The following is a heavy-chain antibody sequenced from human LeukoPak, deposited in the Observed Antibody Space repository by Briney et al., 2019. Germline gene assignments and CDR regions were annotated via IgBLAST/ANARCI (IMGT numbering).Heavy chain of an antibody. CDR1: GYTFTSYG. J-gene: IGHJ4*02. CDR3: ARANPYYYGSGSYIVPDY. CDR2: ISAYNGNT. D-gene: IGHD3-10*01. Sequence: GASLNVSCKASGYTFTSYGISWVRQAPGQGLDWLGSISAYNGNTNYAHNLQGRFTMTTDISTSTAYMELRSLRSDDTAVYYCARANPYYYGSGSYIVPDYWGQGTLVTVSS. V-gene: IGHV1-18*01.